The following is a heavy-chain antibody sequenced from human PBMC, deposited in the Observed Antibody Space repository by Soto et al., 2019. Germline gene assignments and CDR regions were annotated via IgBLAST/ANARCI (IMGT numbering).Heavy chain of an antibody. CDR2: ISSSSSYI. CDR3: ARDFLLDWFARTSSNNWFDP. J-gene: IGHJ5*02. D-gene: IGHD3-9*01. CDR1: GFTFSSYS. V-gene: IGHV3-21*01. Sequence: EVQLVESGGGLVKPGGSLRLSCAASGFTFSSYSMNWVRQAPGKGLEWVSSISSSSSYIYYTDSVKGRFTISRDNAKNSLYLQMNSLRAEDTAVYYCARDFLLDWFARTSSNNWFDPWGQGTLVTVSS.